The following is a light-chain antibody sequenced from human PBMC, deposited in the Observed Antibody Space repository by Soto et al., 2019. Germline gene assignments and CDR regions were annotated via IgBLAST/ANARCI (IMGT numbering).Light chain of an antibody. CDR1: QSVSSNY. CDR2: DSS. Sequence: EIVLTQSPGTLSLSPGERATLSCRASQSVSSNYLAWYQQRPGQAPRLLIYDSSSRATGIPDRFSGSGSGTDVTLTISRLGPEDFAVYYCQQYGSSPRTFGQGTKVEIK. V-gene: IGKV3-20*01. J-gene: IGKJ1*01. CDR3: QQYGSSPRT.